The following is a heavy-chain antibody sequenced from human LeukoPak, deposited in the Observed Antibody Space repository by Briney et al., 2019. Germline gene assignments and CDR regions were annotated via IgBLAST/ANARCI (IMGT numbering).Heavy chain of an antibody. CDR3: ARQYYYGSGDY. D-gene: IGHD3-10*01. CDR1: GFTFSSYE. J-gene: IGHJ4*02. CDR2: ISSSGSTI. V-gene: IGHV3-48*03. Sequence: GGSLRLSCAASGFTFSSYEMNWVRQAPGKGLEWVSYISSSGSTIYYADSVKGRFTISRDNAKNSLYLQMNSLRVEDTAVYYCARQYYYGSGDYWGQGTLVTVSS.